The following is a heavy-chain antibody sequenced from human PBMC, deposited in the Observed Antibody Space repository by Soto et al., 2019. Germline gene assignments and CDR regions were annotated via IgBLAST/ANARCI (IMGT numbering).Heavy chain of an antibody. CDR3: AGGGGVGVAGSAAFDM. CDR2: INPATGAA. Sequence: QLHLVQSGAVVKKPGASVTVSCSASGYPVTAYYMHWVRQAPGRGLEWMGGINPATGAAKYTQTFQGRVPMPRDTSTSTVFVELSGLTSEDPAVFYWAGGGGVGVAGSAAFDMWGQGTLVTVSS. J-gene: IGHJ3*02. V-gene: IGHV1-2*02. CDR1: GYPVTAYY. D-gene: IGHD3-3*01.